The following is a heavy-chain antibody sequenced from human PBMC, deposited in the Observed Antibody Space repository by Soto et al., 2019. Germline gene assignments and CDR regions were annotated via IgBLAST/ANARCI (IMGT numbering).Heavy chain of an antibody. CDR3: ARVRYYGSGSYYYFDY. CDR2: IIPIFGTA. Sequence: GASVKVSCKASGGTFSSYAISWVRQAPGQGLEWMGGIIPIFGTANYAQKFQGRATITADESTSTAYMELSSLRSEDTAVYYCARVRYYGSGSYYYFDYWGQGTLVTVSS. J-gene: IGHJ4*02. CDR1: GGTFSSYA. V-gene: IGHV1-69*13. D-gene: IGHD3-10*01.